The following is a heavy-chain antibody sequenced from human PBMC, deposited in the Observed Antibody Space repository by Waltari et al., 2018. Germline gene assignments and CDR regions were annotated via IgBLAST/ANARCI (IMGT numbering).Heavy chain of an antibody. Sequence: QVQLVGSGGGVVQPGGSLRLSCAASGFTFSSYGLHWVRQALGKGLEWVAFIRYDGSNKYYADSVKGRFTISRDNSKNTLYLQMNSLRAEDTAVYYCAKESPNYDFWSGTVDYWGQGTLVTVSS. CDR2: IRYDGSNK. CDR3: AKESPNYDFWSGTVDY. D-gene: IGHD3-3*01. V-gene: IGHV3-30*02. J-gene: IGHJ4*02. CDR1: GFTFSSYG.